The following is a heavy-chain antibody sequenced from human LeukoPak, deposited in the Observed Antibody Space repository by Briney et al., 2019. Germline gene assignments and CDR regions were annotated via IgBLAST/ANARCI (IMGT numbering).Heavy chain of an antibody. CDR3: ARGSGYSYGYFDY. CDR1: GFTFSSYE. Sequence: GGSLRLSCAASGFTFSSYEVNWVRQAPGKGLEWVSYISSSGSTIYYADSVKGRFTISRDNAKNSLYLQMNSLRAEDTAVYYCARGSGYSYGYFDYWGQGTLVTVSS. J-gene: IGHJ4*02. D-gene: IGHD5-18*01. V-gene: IGHV3-48*03. CDR2: ISSSGSTI.